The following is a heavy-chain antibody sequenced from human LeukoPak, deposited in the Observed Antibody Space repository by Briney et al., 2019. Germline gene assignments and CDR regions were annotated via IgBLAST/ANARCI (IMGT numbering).Heavy chain of an antibody. J-gene: IGHJ5*02. V-gene: IGHV3-48*03. CDR3: TRCGRDVVDRIPWFDP. CDR2: INGDGSTT. D-gene: IGHD5-12*01. Sequence: TGGSLRLSCAASGFTFTGHEMNWVRQAPGKGLEWVSYINGDGSTTYYADSVKGRFTISRDNAKNSLYLQVNSLRAEDTAVYYCTRCGRDVVDRIPWFDPWGQGTLVTVSS. CDR1: GFTFTGHE.